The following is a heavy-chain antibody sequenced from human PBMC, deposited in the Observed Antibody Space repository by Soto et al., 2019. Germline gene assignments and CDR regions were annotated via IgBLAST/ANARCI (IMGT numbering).Heavy chain of an antibody. D-gene: IGHD3-10*01. CDR2: IFHTGSA. J-gene: IGHJ6*04. CDR1: GGSMSSGHW. CDR3: ARGGGVLLWFGELLEV. V-gene: IGHV4-4*02. Sequence: SETLSLTCAVSGGSMSSGHWWSWVRQPPGKGLEWIGEIFHTGSANYNPSLRSRVSMSIDESKNQFSLKLTSATAADTALYYCARGGGVLLWFGELLEVWGEGTTDTVAA.